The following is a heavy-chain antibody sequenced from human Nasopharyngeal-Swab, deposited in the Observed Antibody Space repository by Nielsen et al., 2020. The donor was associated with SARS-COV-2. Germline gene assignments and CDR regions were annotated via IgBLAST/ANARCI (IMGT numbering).Heavy chain of an antibody. Sequence: SGKVSCKASGGTFSSYAISWVRQAPGQGLEWMGGIIPIFGTANYAQKFQGRVTITADESTSTAYMELSSLRSEDTAVYYCARDPSPYSSGWYGHYYYYMDVWGKGTTVTVSS. CDR2: IIPIFGTA. J-gene: IGHJ6*03. CDR1: GGTFSSYA. V-gene: IGHV1-69*13. CDR3: ARDPSPYSSGWYGHYYYYMDV. D-gene: IGHD6-19*01.